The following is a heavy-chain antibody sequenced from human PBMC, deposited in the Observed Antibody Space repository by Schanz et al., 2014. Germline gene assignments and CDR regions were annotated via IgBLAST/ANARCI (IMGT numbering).Heavy chain of an antibody. CDR3: VILPRDNSALGP. CDR1: GYTFTGYH. Sequence: QVQLVQSGAEVKKPGASVKASCKASGYTFTGYHMHWVRQAPGQGLEWMGRINPNSGAANYAQKQQGRVTLPRDKSRSTASMALSRLTSKGRAFNNSVILPRDNSALGPWGQGTPVTVSS. CDR2: INPNSGAA. J-gene: IGHJ5*02. V-gene: IGHV1-2*06. D-gene: IGHD1-1*01.